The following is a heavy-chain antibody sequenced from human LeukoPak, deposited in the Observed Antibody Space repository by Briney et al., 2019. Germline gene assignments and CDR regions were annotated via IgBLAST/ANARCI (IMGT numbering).Heavy chain of an antibody. J-gene: IGHJ6*03. CDR3: AREAADYVFYMDV. Sequence: GGSLRLSRAASGFTLDEYGMRGVPPAPGKGREGVSDLFWNGVNRDYADSVKGRFTRSRVNATNSLYLQMNSLRAQDRAFYDDAREAADYVFYMDVWGKGATVTVSS. V-gene: IGHV3-20*01. CDR1: GFTLDEYG. CDR2: LFWNGVNR. D-gene: IGHD3-16*01.